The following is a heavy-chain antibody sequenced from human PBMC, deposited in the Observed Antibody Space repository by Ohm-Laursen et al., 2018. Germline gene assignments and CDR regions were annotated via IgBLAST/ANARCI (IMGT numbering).Heavy chain of an antibody. Sequence: SLRLSYAASGFTFSDYYMSWIRQAPGKGLEWVSYISSSGSTIYYADSVKGRFTISRDNAKNSLYLQMNSLRAEDTAVYYCARVRDGYNPYFDYWGQGTLVTVSS. D-gene: IGHD5-24*01. CDR3: ARVRDGYNPYFDY. J-gene: IGHJ4*02. V-gene: IGHV3-11*01. CDR1: GFTFSDYY. CDR2: ISSSGSTI.